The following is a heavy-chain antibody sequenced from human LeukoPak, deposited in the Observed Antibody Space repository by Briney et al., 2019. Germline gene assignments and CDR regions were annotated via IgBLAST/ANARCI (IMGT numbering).Heavy chain of an antibody. D-gene: IGHD1-26*01. V-gene: IGHV4-39*07. Sequence: ASETLSLTCTVSGGSISSSSYYWGWIRQPPGKGLEWIGSIYYSGSTYYNPSLKSRVTISVDTSKNQFSLKLSSVTAADTAVYYCARVLGPIDYWGQGTLVTVSS. J-gene: IGHJ4*02. CDR1: GGSISSSSYY. CDR2: IYYSGST. CDR3: ARVLGPIDY.